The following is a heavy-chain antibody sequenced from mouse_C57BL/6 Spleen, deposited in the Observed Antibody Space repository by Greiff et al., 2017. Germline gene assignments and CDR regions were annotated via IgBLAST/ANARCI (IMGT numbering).Heavy chain of an antibody. CDR3: ARGGYYGSSRYFDV. CDR1: GYTFTDYH. D-gene: IGHD1-1*01. J-gene: IGHJ1*03. Sequence: EVQLQQSGPVLVKPGASVKMSCKASGYTFTDYHMNWVKQSHGKSLEWIGVINPYNGGTSYNQKFKGKATLTVDKSSSTAYMELNSLTSEDSAVYYCARGGYYGSSRYFDVWGTGTTVTVSS. V-gene: IGHV1-19*01. CDR2: INPYNGGT.